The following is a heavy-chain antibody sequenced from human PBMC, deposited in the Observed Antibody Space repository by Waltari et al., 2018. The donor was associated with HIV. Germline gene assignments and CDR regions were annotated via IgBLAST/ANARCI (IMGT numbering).Heavy chain of an antibody. D-gene: IGHD2-2*01. J-gene: IGHJ6*02. CDR1: GFNFSDYW. CDR3: ARARAVPAPTRGHMYYFNMDV. V-gene: IGHV3-7*01. Sequence: EVQLVESGGGLVQPGGSLRLSCAVSGFNFSDYWMSWVRQTPGKGLELVANIKQDGSKKYYVDSVKGRFTISRDNAKKSLDLQMNSLRPEDTAVYYCARARAVPAPTRGHMYYFNMDVWGQGTTVIVSS. CDR2: IKQDGSKK.